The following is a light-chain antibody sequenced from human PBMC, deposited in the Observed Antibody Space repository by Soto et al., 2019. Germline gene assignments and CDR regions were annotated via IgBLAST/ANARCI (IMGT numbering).Light chain of an antibody. CDR3: SSYTSSSTLVL. J-gene: IGLJ2*01. V-gene: IGLV2-14*01. Sequence: QSALTQPASVSGSPGQSITISCTGTSSDVGGYKYVSWYQQHPGKAPKLMIYEVSNRPSGVSNRFSGSKSGNTASLTISGLQAEDEADYYCSSYTSSSTLVLFCGGTKLTVL. CDR2: EVS. CDR1: SSDVGGYKY.